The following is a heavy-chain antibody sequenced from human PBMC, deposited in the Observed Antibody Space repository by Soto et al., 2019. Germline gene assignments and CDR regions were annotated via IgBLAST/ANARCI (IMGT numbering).Heavy chain of an antibody. J-gene: IGHJ4*02. CDR1: GFTFSSYG. CDR2: IWYDGSNK. CDR3: ARFSSSWYGKIDY. D-gene: IGHD6-13*01. V-gene: IGHV3-33*01. Sequence: QVQLVESGGGVVQPGKSLRLSCAASGFTFSSYGMHWVRQAPGKGLEWVAVIWYDGSNKYYADPVKGRFTISRDNSKNPLYLQMNSLRAEDSAVYYCARFSSSWYGKIDYWGQGTLVTVSS.